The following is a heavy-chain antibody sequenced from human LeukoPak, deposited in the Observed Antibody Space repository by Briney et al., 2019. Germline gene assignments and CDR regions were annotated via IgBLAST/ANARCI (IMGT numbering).Heavy chain of an antibody. V-gene: IGHV3-30*01. CDR2: ISYDGSSK. CDR1: GFTFSSYA. D-gene: IGHD5-12*01. CDR3: ARDVGGYLQHGVVDY. J-gene: IGHJ4*02. Sequence: PGRSLRLSCAASGFTFSSYAMHWVRQAPGKGLEWVAVISYDGSSKYYADSVKGRFTISRDNSKNTLYLQMNSLRAEDTAVYYCARDVGGYLQHGVVDYWGQGTLVTVSS.